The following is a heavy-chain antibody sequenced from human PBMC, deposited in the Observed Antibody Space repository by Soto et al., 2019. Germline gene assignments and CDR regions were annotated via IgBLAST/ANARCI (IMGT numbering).Heavy chain of an antibody. Sequence: EVQLSESGGGLVQRGGSLRLSCEASGFTYSDYAMSWVRQAPGKGLAWVSSISSSGQTTYYAESVKGRFIISRDNPKTTLYLQIHSLRAYDTATYYCTKDAREGPAAIGGEGIDFWGQGTLVTVSS. CDR1: GFTYSDYA. V-gene: IGHV3-23*01. D-gene: IGHD2-2*01. CDR3: TKDAREGPAAIGGEGIDF. CDR2: ISSSGQTT. J-gene: IGHJ4*02.